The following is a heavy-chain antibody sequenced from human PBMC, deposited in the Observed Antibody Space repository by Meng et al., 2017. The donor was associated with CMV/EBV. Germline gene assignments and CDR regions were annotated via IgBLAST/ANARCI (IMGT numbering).Heavy chain of an antibody. J-gene: IGHJ6*02. Sequence: ASVKVSCKASGYTFTSYGISWVRQAPGQGLEWMGWINPNSGGTNYAQKFQGRVTMTRDTSISTAYMELSRLRSDDTAVYYCARDSGRVLRYIDWVPPSGMDVWGQGTTVTVSS. V-gene: IGHV1-2*02. CDR2: INPNSGGT. CDR3: ARDSGRVLRYIDWVPPSGMDV. CDR1: GYTFTSYG. D-gene: IGHD3-9*01.